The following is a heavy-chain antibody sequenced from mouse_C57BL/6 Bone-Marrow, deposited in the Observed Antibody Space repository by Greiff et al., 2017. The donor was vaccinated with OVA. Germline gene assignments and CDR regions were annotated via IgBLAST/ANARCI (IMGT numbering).Heavy chain of an antibody. CDR2: INPNNGGT. CDR1: GYTFTDYN. V-gene: IGHV1-22*01. Sequence: VQLQQSGPELVKPGASVKMSCKASGYTFTDYNMHWVKQSHGKSLEWIGYINPNNGGTSYNQKFKGKATLTVNKSSSTAYMERRSLTSEDSAVYYCARRWLLRFYAMDYWGQGTSVTVSS. J-gene: IGHJ4*01. D-gene: IGHD2-3*01. CDR3: ARRWLLRFYAMDY.